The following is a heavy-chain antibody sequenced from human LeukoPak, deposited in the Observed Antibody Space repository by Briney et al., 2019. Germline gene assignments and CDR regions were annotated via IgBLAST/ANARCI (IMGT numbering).Heavy chain of an antibody. J-gene: IGHJ4*02. CDR3: ARDGTYTDYDDDFDI. CDR1: GFTFSRFW. CDR2: IKQDGSEK. Sequence: GGSLSPSPAASGFTFSRFWMSWVRQAPGKGLEWVANIKQDGSEKYYVDSVKGRFTISRDNAKNSLYLQMNSLRAEDTAVFYCARDGTYTDYDDDFDIWGQGTLVTVSS. V-gene: IGHV3-7*04. D-gene: IGHD5-12*01.